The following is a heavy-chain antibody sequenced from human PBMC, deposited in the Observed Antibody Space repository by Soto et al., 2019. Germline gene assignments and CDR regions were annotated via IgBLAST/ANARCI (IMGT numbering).Heavy chain of an antibody. CDR2: MYRGGST. V-gene: IGHV3-53*01. CDR3: AREVNGRGDCEM. CDR1: GFTVSSNY. D-gene: IGHD2-21*01. J-gene: IGHJ3*02. Sequence: EVQLVESGGGLIQPGGSLRLSCAASGFTVSSNYMSWVREAPGKGLEWVSVMYRGGSTNHADSVKGRFTIYRDSSKNTLCRQMNSLRAEDTAVYYCAREVNGRGDCEMWGQGPMVPVSS.